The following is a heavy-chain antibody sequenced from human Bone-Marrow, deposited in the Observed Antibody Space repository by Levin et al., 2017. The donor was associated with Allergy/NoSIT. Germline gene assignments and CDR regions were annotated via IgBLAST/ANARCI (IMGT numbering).Heavy chain of an antibody. CDR2: ITSSGNTV. J-gene: IGHJ4*02. Sequence: GGSLRLSCVASGFTFSTFEMNWVRQAPGKGLEWVSYITSSGNTVYYADSVKGRFTISRDNAKNSLYLQMNSLKVEDTALYYCARVAQQQMAYWGQGTLVTVSS. V-gene: IGHV3-48*03. D-gene: IGHD1/OR15-1a*01. CDR3: ARVAQQQMAY. CDR1: GFTFSTFE.